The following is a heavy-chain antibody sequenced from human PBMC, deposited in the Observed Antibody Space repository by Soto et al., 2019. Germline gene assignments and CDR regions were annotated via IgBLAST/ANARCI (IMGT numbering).Heavy chain of an antibody. CDR3: ARGDYGTGGYPFPYFDY. V-gene: IGHV1-69*05. D-gene: IGHD2-8*02. Sequence: SVKVSCKASGGTFSSYAISWVRQAPGQGLEWMGGIIPIFGTANYAQNFQGRVTLTSDTSISTASMDLTSLTSDDTAVYYCARGDYGTGGYPFPYFDYWGQGTLVTVSS. J-gene: IGHJ4*02. CDR1: GGTFSSYA. CDR2: IIPIFGTA.